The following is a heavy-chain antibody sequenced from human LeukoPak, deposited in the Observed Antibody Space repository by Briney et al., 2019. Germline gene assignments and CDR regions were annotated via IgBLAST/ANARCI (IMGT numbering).Heavy chain of an antibody. Sequence: PGGSLRLSCAASGLTFSSYSMNWVRQAPGKGLEWVSSISSSSSYIYYADSVKGRFTISRDNAKNSLYLQMNSLRAEDTAVYYCARTPTSGYYLYYFDYWGQGTLVTVSS. CDR2: ISSSSSYI. D-gene: IGHD3-22*01. J-gene: IGHJ4*02. V-gene: IGHV3-21*01. CDR3: ARTPTSGYYLYYFDY. CDR1: GLTFSSYS.